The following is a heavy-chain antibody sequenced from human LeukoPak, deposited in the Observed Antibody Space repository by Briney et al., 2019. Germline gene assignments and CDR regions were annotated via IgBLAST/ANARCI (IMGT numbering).Heavy chain of an antibody. D-gene: IGHD1-7*01. CDR3: TRIELYYYYYMDV. Sequence: SETLSLTCTVSGGPISSTGYYWGWIRQPPGKGLEWIGSIYSSGSTYYNASLKSRVTISVDTSKNQFSLNLNSVTAADTAVYYCTRIELYYYYYMDVWGKGTTVTVSS. CDR1: GGPISSTGYY. V-gene: IGHV4-39*07. J-gene: IGHJ6*03. CDR2: IYSSGST.